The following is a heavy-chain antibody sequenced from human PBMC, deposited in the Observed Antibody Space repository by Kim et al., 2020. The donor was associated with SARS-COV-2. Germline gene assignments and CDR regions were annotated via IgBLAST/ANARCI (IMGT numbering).Heavy chain of an antibody. J-gene: IGHJ6*02. CDR3: ARYRELSVGRRRRDSAYYAMDA. D-gene: IGHD3-16*02. V-gene: IGHV1-2*02. Sequence: ASVKVSCKASGYSFSDYYLHWVRQAPGQGFEWVGWINPNTGGADYAQRFYGRVTMTRDTSTGTVYMDLRRLTSGDTDVYYCARYRELSVGRRRRDSAYYAMDAWGQGTTVIFSS. CDR2: INPNTGGA. CDR1: GYSFSDYY.